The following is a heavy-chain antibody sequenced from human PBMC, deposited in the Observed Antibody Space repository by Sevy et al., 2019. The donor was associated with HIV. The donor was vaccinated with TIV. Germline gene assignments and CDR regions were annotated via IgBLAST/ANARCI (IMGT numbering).Heavy chain of an antibody. Sequence: GGSLRLSCAVSGFGLSFRTYGMHWVRQAPGKGLEWVAVIWHDGTTKYYADSVRGRLTISSDNSKSLVYLQMNSLRDEDTAVYCCASPPDPTTAAGDFFDRWGQGTLVTVSS. J-gene: IGHJ4*02. V-gene: IGHV3-33*03. CDR2: IWHDGTTK. D-gene: IGHD6-13*01. CDR3: ASPPDPTTAAGDFFDR. CDR1: GFGLSFRTYG.